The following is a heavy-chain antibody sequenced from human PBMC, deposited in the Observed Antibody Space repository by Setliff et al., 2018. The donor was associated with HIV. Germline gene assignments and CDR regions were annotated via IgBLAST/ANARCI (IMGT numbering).Heavy chain of an antibody. Sequence: PGGSLRLSCSASGFSFSNYAMHWVRQAPGKGLEYVSAISGNGGNTYYTDSVKGRFTISRDNAKNTLYLQMSSLRSEDTAVYYCVKGQFLEWLNWFDPWGQGTLVTVSS. D-gene: IGHD3-3*01. CDR2: ISGNGGNT. J-gene: IGHJ5*02. CDR3: VKGQFLEWLNWFDP. CDR1: GFSFSNYA. V-gene: IGHV3-64D*09.